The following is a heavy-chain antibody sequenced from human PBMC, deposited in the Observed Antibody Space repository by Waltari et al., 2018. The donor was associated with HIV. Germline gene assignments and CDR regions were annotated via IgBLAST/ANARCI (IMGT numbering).Heavy chain of an antibody. CDR2: ISTSSRTI. CDR3: ARVAMYYYGSGEKYYFDY. J-gene: IGHJ4*02. V-gene: IGHV3-48*02. Sequence: EVQLVESGGGVVQPGGSLRLSCAASGFSFDSYRMNWVRQAPGKGLEWVSYISTSSRTIYYADSVRGRFTISRDNAKKSLYLQMNSLRDEDTAVYYCARVAMYYYGSGEKYYFDYWGQGTLVTVSS. D-gene: IGHD3-10*01. CDR1: GFSFDSYR.